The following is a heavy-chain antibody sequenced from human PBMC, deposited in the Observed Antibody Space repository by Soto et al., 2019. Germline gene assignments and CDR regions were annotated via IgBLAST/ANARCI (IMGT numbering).Heavy chain of an antibody. J-gene: IGHJ5*02. V-gene: IGHV1-18*01. CDR1: GYTFITYG. D-gene: IGHD1-1*01. Sequence: QVQLVQSGAEVKKPGASVKVSCKASGYTFITYGISWVRQAPGQGLEWMGWISTYNGNTNYAQSIQGRVTMTTDTSTSTAYMELRSLRSDDTAVYYCARDRQLDRLDPWGQGTLVTVSS. CDR2: ISTYNGNT. CDR3: ARDRQLDRLDP.